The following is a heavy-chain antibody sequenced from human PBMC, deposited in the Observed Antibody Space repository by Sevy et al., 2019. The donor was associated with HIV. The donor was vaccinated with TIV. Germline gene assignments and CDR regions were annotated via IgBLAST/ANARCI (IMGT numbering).Heavy chain of an antibody. D-gene: IGHD3-22*01. V-gene: IGHV3-13*01. J-gene: IGHJ5*02. Sequence: GGSLRLSSAASGFTFSSYDMHWVRQATGGGLEWVSGISTTGDTFYLGSVKGRFTISRENAKNSFYLQMNSLRAGDTAVYYCARVVYYYDRTAPRVAQTRFDPWGQGTLVTVSS. CDR3: ARVVYYYDRTAPRVAQTRFDP. CDR2: ISTTGDT. CDR1: GFTFSSYD.